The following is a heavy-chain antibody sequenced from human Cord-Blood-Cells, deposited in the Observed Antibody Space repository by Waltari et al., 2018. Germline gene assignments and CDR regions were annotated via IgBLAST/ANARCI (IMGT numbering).Heavy chain of an antibody. V-gene: IGHV3-15*01. CDR3: TRLYLVGASNDY. D-gene: IGHD1-26*01. CDR2: IKSKTDGGTT. J-gene: IGHJ4*02. Sequence: EVQLVESGGGLVKPGGSLRLSCAASGFTFSNAWMSWVRQAPGKGLEWVGRIKSKTDGGTTDYAAPVKGRFTISRDDSKNTRYLQMNSLKTEDTAVYYCTRLYLVGASNDYWGQGTLVTVSS. CDR1: GFTFSNAW.